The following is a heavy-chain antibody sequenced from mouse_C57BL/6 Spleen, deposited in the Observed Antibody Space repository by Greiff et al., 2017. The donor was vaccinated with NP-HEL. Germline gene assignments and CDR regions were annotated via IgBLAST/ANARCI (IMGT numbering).Heavy chain of an antibody. CDR2: IAPATGNT. J-gene: IGHJ4*01. D-gene: IGHD1-1*01. V-gene: IGHV14-3*01. Sequence: EVQLQQSVAELVRPGASVKLSCTASGFNIQNTYMHWVKQRPEQGLEWLGRIAPATGNTKYAPKFQGQATITADTSSNTAYLQVSSLTSEDTAIDYGARWRLGSSYDYAMDYWGQGTSVTVSS. CDR3: ARWRLGSSYDYAMDY. CDR1: GFNIQNTY.